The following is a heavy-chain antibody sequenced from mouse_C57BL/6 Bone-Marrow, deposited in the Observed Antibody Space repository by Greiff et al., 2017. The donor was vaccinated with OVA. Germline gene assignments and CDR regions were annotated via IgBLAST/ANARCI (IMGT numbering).Heavy chain of an antibody. D-gene: IGHD1-1*01. CDR3: ARSETTVVATFYWYFDV. J-gene: IGHJ1*03. CDR1: GYTFTSYG. V-gene: IGHV1-81*01. CDR2: IYPRSGNT. Sequence: QVQLQQSGAELARPGASVKLSCKASGYTFTSYGISWVKQRTGQGLEWIGEIYPRSGNTYYNEKFKGKATLTADKSSSTAYMELRSLTSEDSAVYFCARSETTVVATFYWYFDVWGTGTTVTVSS.